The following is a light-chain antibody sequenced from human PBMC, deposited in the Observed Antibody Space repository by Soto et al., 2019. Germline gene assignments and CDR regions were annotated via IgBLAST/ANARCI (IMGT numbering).Light chain of an antibody. Sequence: EIEFTHSPGTLSLAPGERXTXAXXXSQSVISTYLVWDQQKPGRAPRLLIYGASSRATGIPDRFSGSGSGTDFTLTISRLEPEDFAGYYCQQYGSSPITFGQRRILAVK. CDR2: GAS. CDR1: QSVISTY. CDR3: QQYGSSPIT. V-gene: IGKV3-20*01. J-gene: IGKJ5*01.